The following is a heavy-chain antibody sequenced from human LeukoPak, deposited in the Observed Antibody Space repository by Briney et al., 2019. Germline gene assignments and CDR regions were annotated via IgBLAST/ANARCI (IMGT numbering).Heavy chain of an antibody. CDR1: GFSFGTYW. CDR2: IKHDGSEK. CDR3: ASFDWSYFDY. V-gene: IGHV3-7*01. Sequence: PGGCLRLSCAASGFSFGTYWMSWVRQAPGEGLEWVANIKHDGSEKYYVDSVKGRFTISRDKAKHSLYLQLSSLRDEDTAVYYCASFDWSYFDYWGQGTLVTAS. J-gene: IGHJ4*02. D-gene: IGHD3-9*01.